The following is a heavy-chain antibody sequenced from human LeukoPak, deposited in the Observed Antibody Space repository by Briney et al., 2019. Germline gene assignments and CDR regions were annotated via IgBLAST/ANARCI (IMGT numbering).Heavy chain of an antibody. CDR1: GGSISSYDYY. V-gene: IGHV4-30-4*01. CDR3: ARDRSGYGHLDY. Sequence: PSQTLSRTGTVSGGSISSYDYYWSWIRQPPGKGLEWIGYIYYSGITYYNPSLKIRFTISIDTYKNQFSLKLSSVTAADTTVYYCARDRSGYGHLDYWGQGTLVTVSS. CDR2: IYYSGIT. D-gene: IGHD5-12*01. J-gene: IGHJ4*02.